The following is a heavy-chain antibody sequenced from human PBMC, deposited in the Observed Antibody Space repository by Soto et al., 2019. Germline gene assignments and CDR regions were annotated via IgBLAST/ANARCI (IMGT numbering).Heavy chain of an antibody. D-gene: IGHD2-15*01. J-gene: IGHJ4*02. CDR2: ISAYNGNT. CDR1: GYTFTSYG. CDR3: ARAHKTKYCSGGSCYSTPRFDY. V-gene: IGHV1-18*01. Sequence: ASVKVSCKASGYTFTSYGISWVRQAPGQGLEWMGWISAYNGNTNYAQKLQGRVTMTTDTSTSTAYMELRSLRSDDTAVYYCARAHKTKYCSGGSCYSTPRFDYWGQGTLVTVSS.